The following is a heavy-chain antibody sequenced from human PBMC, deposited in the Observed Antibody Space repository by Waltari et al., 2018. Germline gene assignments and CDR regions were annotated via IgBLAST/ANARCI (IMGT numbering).Heavy chain of an antibody. Sequence: VQLVQSGAEVKKPGATVKISCKVSGYTFTDYYMHWVQQAPGKGLEWMGRINPNSGGTNYAQKFQGRVTMTRDTSISTAYMELSRLRSDDTAVYYCARGSGSYLNWGQGTLVTVSS. J-gene: IGHJ4*02. CDR2: INPNSGGT. CDR1: GYTFTDYY. V-gene: IGHV1-2*06. D-gene: IGHD3-10*01. CDR3: ARGSGSYLN.